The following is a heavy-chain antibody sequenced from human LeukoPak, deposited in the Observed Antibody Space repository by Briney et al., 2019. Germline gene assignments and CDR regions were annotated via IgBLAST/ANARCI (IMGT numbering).Heavy chain of an antibody. CDR1: GGSISSYS. CDR3: ARATGSYSYMDV. Sequence: PSETLSLTCTVSGGSISSYSWSWIRQPPGKGLEWIGYIYYTGSTNYSPSLKSRVTISVDTSKNQFSLKLSSVTAADTAVYYCARATGSYSYMDVWGKGTTVTVSS. J-gene: IGHJ6*03. CDR2: IYYTGST. V-gene: IGHV4-59*01. D-gene: IGHD1-26*01.